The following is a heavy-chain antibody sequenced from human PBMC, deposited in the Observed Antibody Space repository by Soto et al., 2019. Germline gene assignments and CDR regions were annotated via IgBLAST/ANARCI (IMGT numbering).Heavy chain of an antibody. J-gene: IGHJ3*01. CDR1: GFAFKYAR. D-gene: IGHD3-16*01. V-gene: IGHV3-15*01. CDR3: TTDWGSGTHYARAFDV. Sequence: VLLVESGGGLVKPGGSLRLSCAASGFAFKYARMTWVRQAPGKGLEWVGHIRSNIDGATTAYAAPVKGRFTISRDESKNTVDLQMNSLITEDTAVYYCTTDWGSGTHYARAFDVWGQGTMVTVSS. CDR2: IRSNIDGATT.